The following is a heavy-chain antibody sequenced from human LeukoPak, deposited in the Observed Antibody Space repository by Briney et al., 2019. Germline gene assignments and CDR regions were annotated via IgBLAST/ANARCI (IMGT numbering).Heavy chain of an antibody. CDR3: ARSESAAAGAFDY. V-gene: IGHV4-4*09. D-gene: IGHD6-25*01. CDR1: GGSLSSYY. CDR2: IYTSGST. Sequence: SETLSLTCTVSGGSLSSYYWSWIRQPPGKGLEWIGYIYTSGSTNYNPSLKSRVTISVDTSKNQFSLKLSSVTAADTAVYYCARSESAAAGAFDYWGQGALVTVSS. J-gene: IGHJ4*02.